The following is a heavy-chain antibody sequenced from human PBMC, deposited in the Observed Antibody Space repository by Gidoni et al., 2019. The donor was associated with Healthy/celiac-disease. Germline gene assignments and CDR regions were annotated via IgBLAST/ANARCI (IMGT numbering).Heavy chain of an antibody. J-gene: IGHJ5*02. CDR2: INHSGST. CDR1: GGSFSGYY. V-gene: IGHV4-34*01. D-gene: IGHD6-13*01. CDR3: ARAQYMYSSSWHNNWFDP. Sequence: QVQLQRWGAGLLKPSDTLYLTCAVYGGSFSGYYCSWIRQPPGKGLSWIGEINHSGSTNYNPSLKSRVTISVDTSKNQFSLKLRSVTAADTAVYYCARAQYMYSSSWHNNWFDPWGQGTLVTVSS.